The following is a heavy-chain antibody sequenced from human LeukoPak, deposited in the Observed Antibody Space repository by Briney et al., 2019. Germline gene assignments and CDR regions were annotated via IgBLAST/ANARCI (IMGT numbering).Heavy chain of an antibody. J-gene: IGHJ4*02. D-gene: IGHD1-1*01. CDR3: AREWKKTGAFDH. CDR2: INTDGSST. V-gene: IGHV3-74*01. Sequence: GGPLRLSCAASGFTFSSYWMHWVRQVPGKGLVWVSRINTDGSSTTYADSVKGRFTISRDNTENTLYLQMSSLRAEDTAVYYCAREWKKTGAFDHWGQGTLVTVSS. CDR1: GFTFSSYW.